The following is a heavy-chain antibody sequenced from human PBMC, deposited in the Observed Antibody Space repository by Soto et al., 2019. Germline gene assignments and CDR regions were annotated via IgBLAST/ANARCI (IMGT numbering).Heavy chain of an antibody. D-gene: IGHD3-10*01. V-gene: IGHV4-4*02. CDR3: ARRGSGSYELDY. CDR2: IYHSGST. J-gene: IGHJ4*02. CDR1: SGSISSSNW. Sequence: SETLSLTCAVSSGSISSSNWWSWVRQPPGKGLEWIGEIYHSGSTNYNPSLKSRVTISVDKSKNQFSLKLSSVTAADTAVYYCARRGSGSYELDYWGQGTLVTVSS.